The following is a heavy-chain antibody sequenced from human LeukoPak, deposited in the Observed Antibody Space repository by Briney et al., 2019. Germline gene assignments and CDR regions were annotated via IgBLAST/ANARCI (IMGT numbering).Heavy chain of an antibody. CDR2: ISTRSSYI. CDR1: GFTFSSCS. CDR3: ARGGGTTGRVSYFDY. Sequence: GGSLRLSCVASGFTFSSCSMNWVRQGPGKGLEWVSSISTRSSYIYYADSVKGRFTISRDNARNTLYLEMNSLRAEDTAVYYCARGGGTTGRVSYFDYWGQGTLVTVSS. J-gene: IGHJ4*02. D-gene: IGHD1-1*01. V-gene: IGHV3-21*01.